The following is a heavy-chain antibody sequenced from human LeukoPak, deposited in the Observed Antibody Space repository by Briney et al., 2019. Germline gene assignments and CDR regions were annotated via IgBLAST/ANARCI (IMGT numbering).Heavy chain of an antibody. V-gene: IGHV1-2*02. J-gene: IGHJ6*03. D-gene: IGHD4-17*01. CDR1: GYTFTGYY. CDR3: ASYDYGDYNYYYYMDV. CDR2: INPNSGGT. Sequence: ASVKVSCKASGYTFTGYYMHWVRQAPGQGLEWMGWINPNSGGTNYAQKFQGRVTMTRDTSISTAYTELSSLRSEDTAVYYCASYDYGDYNYYYYMDVWGRGTTVTISS.